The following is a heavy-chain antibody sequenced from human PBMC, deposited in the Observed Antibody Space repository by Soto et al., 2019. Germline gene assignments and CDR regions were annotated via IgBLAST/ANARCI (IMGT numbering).Heavy chain of an antibody. V-gene: IGHV3-30*18. CDR3: AKAQSIAARTTYYYYGMDV. J-gene: IGHJ6*01. CDR1: GFTFSSYG. Sequence: QVQLVESGGGVVQPGRSLRLSCAASGFTFSSYGMHWVRQAPGKGLEWVAVISYDGSNKYYADSVKGRFTISRDNSKNTLYLQMNSLRAEDTAVYYCAKAQSIAARTTYYYYGMDVW. D-gene: IGHD6-6*01. CDR2: ISYDGSNK.